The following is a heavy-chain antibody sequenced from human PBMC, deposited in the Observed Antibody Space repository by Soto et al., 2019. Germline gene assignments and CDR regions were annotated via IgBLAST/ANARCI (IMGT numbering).Heavy chain of an antibody. CDR1: GFTFSSYA. J-gene: IGHJ4*02. V-gene: IGHV3-23*01. CDR2: ISYGGGST. CDR3: STDGGTYYGSLGY. D-gene: IGHD1-26*01. Sequence: PGGSLRLSCAASGFTFSSYAMNWVRQAPGKGLEWVSGISYGGGSTNYADSVKGRFTISRDNSKNTLYLQMNSLRGEDTAVYYCSTDGGTYYGSLGYWGLGTLVTVSS.